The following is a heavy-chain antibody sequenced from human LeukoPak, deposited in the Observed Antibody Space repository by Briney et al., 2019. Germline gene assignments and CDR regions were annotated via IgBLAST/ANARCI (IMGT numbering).Heavy chain of an antibody. CDR3: ARVGGSGSYYRRVEDY. D-gene: IGHD3-10*01. Sequence: ASVKVSCKASGYTFTSNGISWVRQAPGKGLEWMAWISAYNGNTNYAQKLQGRVTMTTDTSTSTAYMELRSLRSDDTAVYYCARVGGSGSYYRRVEDYWGQGTLVTVSS. CDR1: GYTFTSNG. CDR2: ISAYNGNT. J-gene: IGHJ4*02. V-gene: IGHV1-18*01.